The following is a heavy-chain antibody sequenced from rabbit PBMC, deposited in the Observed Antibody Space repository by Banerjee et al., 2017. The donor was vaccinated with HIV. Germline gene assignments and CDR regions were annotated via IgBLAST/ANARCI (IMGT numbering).Heavy chain of an antibody. Sequence: QEQLEESGGDLVKPEGSLTLTRKASGFSFSSSDWICWVRQAPGKGLEWIACIYGGSSGSSHYATWAKGRFTISKMPSTTVTLQMTSMTAADTATYFCARDLTGVIGWNFNLWGPGTLVTVS. CDR3: ARDLTGVIGWNFNL. CDR1: GFSFSSSDW. V-gene: IGHV1S45*01. J-gene: IGHJ4*01. CDR2: IYGGSSGSS. D-gene: IGHD1-1*01.